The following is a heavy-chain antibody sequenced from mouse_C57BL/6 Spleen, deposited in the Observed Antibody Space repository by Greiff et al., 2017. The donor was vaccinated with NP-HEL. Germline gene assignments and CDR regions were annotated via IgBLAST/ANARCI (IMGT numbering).Heavy chain of an antibody. Sequence: EVKLEESGGGLVKPGGSLKLSCAASGFTFSSYTMSWVRQTPEKRLEWVATISGGGGNTYYPDNVKGRFTISRDNAKNTLYLQMSSLRYEDTALYYCARHEDYVSLDYWGQGTTLTVSS. V-gene: IGHV5-9*01. J-gene: IGHJ2*01. CDR3: ARHEDYVSLDY. CDR1: GFTFSSYT. CDR2: ISGGGGNT. D-gene: IGHD1-1*01.